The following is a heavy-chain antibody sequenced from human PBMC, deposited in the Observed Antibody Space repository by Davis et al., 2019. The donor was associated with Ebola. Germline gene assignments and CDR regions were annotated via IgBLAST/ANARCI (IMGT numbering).Heavy chain of an antibody. CDR3: ARIESRHYYGSGGFDP. CDR2: IYPGDSDT. Sequence: GESLKISCKGSEYSFTSYWIGWVRQMPGKGLEWMGIIYPGDSDTRYSPSFQGQVTISADKSISTAYLQWSSLKASDTAMYYCARIESRHYYGSGGFDPWGQGTLVTVSS. CDR1: EYSFTSYW. V-gene: IGHV5-51*01. D-gene: IGHD3-10*01. J-gene: IGHJ5*02.